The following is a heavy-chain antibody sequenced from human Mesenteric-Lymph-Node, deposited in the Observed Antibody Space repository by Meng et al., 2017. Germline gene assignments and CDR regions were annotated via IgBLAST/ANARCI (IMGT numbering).Heavy chain of an antibody. CDR3: ATGTSEADPQTYYYYGMDV. J-gene: IGHJ6*02. V-gene: IGHV1-46*01. Sequence: ASVKVSCKASGYTFTSYYMHWVRQAPGQGLEWMGIINPSGGSTSYAQKFQGRVTMTRDTSTSTVYMELSSLRSEDTAVYYCATGTSEADPQTYYYYGMDVWGQGTTVTVSS. CDR1: GYTFTSYY. D-gene: IGHD1-14*01. CDR2: INPSGGST.